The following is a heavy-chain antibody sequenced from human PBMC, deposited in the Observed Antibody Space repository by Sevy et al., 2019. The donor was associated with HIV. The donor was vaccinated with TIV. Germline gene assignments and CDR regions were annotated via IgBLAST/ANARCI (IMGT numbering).Heavy chain of an antibody. J-gene: IGHJ4*02. CDR2: LDPEHGEA. Sequence: ASVKVSCKLSGYTLSGLSMHWVRQAPGRGLEWMGGLDPEHGEAIYAQNFQGRITVTEDTSTDTAYMELSSLRSEDTAVYYCTTGFPGEYPECGSFGCHTDYFAHWVQGTLVTVSS. V-gene: IGHV1-24*01. D-gene: IGHD2-15*01. CDR3: TTGFPGEYPECGSFGCHTDYFAH. CDR1: GYTLSGLS.